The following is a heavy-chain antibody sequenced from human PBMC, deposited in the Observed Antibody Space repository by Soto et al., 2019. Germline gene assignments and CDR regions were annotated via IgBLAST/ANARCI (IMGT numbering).Heavy chain of an antibody. J-gene: IGHJ4*02. V-gene: IGHV3-11*01. CDR2: ISSSGFAI. D-gene: IGHD5-18*01. CDR1: GSTFSDYY. Sequence: QVQLVESGGDLVKPGGSLRLSCVASGSTFSDYYMSWIRQAPGKGLEWVSYISSSGFAIHYADSVKGRFTISRDNAKNSVYLQMNSLRAEDTAVYYCVARIQLWNRVDYWGLGTLATVSS. CDR3: VARIQLWNRVDY.